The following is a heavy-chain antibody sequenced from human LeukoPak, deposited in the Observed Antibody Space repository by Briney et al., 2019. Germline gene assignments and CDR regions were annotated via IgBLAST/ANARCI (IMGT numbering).Heavy chain of an antibody. J-gene: IGHJ6*02. CDR1: GFTFDDYA. CDR3: AKEEYYYDSSGYYSGYYCGMDV. Sequence: GGSLRLSCAASGFTFDDYAMHWVRQAPGKGLEWVSGISWNSGSIGYADSVKGRFTISRDNAKNSLYLQMNSLRAEDTALYCCAKEEYYYDSSGYYSGYYCGMDVWGQGTTVTVSS. D-gene: IGHD3-22*01. V-gene: IGHV3-9*01. CDR2: ISWNSGSI.